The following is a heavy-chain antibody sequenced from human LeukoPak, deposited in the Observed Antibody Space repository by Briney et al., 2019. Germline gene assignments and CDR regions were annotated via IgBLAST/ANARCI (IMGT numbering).Heavy chain of an antibody. CDR2: ISSSSSTI. CDR1: GFTFSSYS. V-gene: IGHV3-48*01. Sequence: GGSLRLSCAASGFTFSSYSMNWVRQAPGKGLEWVSYISSSSSTIYYADSVKGRFTISRDNAKNSLYLQMNSLRAEDTAVYYCARDRSGSSSSLAFDIWGQGTMVTVSS. J-gene: IGHJ3*02. CDR3: ARDRSGSSSSLAFDI. D-gene: IGHD6-13*01.